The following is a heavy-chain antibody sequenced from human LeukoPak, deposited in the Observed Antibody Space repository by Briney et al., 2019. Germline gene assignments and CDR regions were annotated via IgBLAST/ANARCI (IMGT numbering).Heavy chain of an antibody. V-gene: IGHV3-15*01. CDR1: GFTFSNAW. Sequence: PGGSLRLSCAASGFTFSNAWMSWVRQAPGKGLEWVGRIKSKTDGGTTDYAAPVKGRFTISRDDSKNTLYLQMNSLKTKDTAVYYCTTDPLPQTEYGDYAETDYWGQGTLVTVSS. J-gene: IGHJ4*02. CDR2: IKSKTDGGTT. CDR3: TTDPLPQTEYGDYAETDY. D-gene: IGHD4-17*01.